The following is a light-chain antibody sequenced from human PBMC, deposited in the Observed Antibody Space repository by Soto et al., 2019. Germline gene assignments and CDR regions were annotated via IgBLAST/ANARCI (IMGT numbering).Light chain of an antibody. CDR2: WAS. CDR3: QQYYSTPYT. J-gene: IGKJ2*01. CDR1: QSVLFNSDSKNY. Sequence: DIVMIQSPDSLAVSLGERATINCKSSQSVLFNSDSKNYLAWYQQRPGQSPKLLLYWASTRESGVPDRFSGSGSGTDFTLTVSILQAEDVAVYYCQQYYSTPYTFGQGTKLEI. V-gene: IGKV4-1*01.